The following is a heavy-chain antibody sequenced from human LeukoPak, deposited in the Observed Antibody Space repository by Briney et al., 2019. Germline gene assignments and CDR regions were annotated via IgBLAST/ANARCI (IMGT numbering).Heavy chain of an antibody. CDR2: IYYSGST. D-gene: IGHD6-19*01. J-gene: IGHJ4*02. V-gene: IGHV4-59*01. CDR3: ARDTGYSSGWYYFDY. Sequence: SETLSLTCTVSGDSISSYYWSWIRQPPGKGLEWIGYIYYSGSTNYNSSLKGRVTISVDTSKNQFSLKLSSVTAADTAVYYCARDTGYSSGWYYFDYWGQGTLVTVSS. CDR1: GDSISSYY.